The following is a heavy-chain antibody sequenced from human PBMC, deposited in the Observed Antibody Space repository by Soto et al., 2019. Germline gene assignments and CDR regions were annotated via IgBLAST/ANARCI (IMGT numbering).Heavy chain of an antibody. D-gene: IGHD3-16*01. J-gene: IGHJ4*02. CDR2: IFYSGYT. CDR1: GGSISSSNYY. V-gene: IGHV4-39*07. CDR3: AGVTERSSELGLLRPGPTAEGDY. Sequence: SETLSLTCTVSGGSISSSNYYWGWIRQPPGKGLEWIGSIFYSGYTYYNPSLKSRVTISADTSKNQFSLKLNSVTAADTAGYYCAGVTERSSELGLLRPGPTAEGDYWGQGTLVTVSS.